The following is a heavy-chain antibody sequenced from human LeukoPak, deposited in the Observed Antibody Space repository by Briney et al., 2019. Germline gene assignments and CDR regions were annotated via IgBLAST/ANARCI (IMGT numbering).Heavy chain of an antibody. CDR3: ASMDSSGWYYYYGMDV. V-gene: IGHV1-46*01. CDR1: GYTFTSYD. Sequence: ASVKVSCKASGYTFTSYDMHWVRQAPGQGLEWMGIINPSGGSTSYAQKFQGRVTMTRDTSTSTVYMELSSLRSEDTAVYYCASMDSSGWYYYYGMDVWGQGTTVTVSS. J-gene: IGHJ6*02. D-gene: IGHD6-19*01. CDR2: INPSGGST.